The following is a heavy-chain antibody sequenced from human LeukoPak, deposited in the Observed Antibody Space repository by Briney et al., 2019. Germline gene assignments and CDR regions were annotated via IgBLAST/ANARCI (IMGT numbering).Heavy chain of an antibody. D-gene: IGHD5-24*01. CDR1: GFTFSDYY. Sequence: PGGSLRLSCAASGFTFSDYYMSWIRQAPGKGLEWVSYISSSGSTIYYADPVKGRFTISRDNAKNSLYLQMNSLRAEDTAVYYCAVEMATTMGAIDYWGQGTLVTVSS. J-gene: IGHJ4*02. CDR2: ISSSGSTI. V-gene: IGHV3-11*04. CDR3: AVEMATTMGAIDY.